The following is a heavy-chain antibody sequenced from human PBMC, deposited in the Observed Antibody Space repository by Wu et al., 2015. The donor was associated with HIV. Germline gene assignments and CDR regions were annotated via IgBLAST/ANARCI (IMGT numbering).Heavy chain of an antibody. CDR2: IIPIFGTA. Sequence: QVQLVQSGVEVKKPGSSVKVSCKASGGTFSSYAISWVRQAPGQGLEWMGGIIPIFGTANYAQKFQGRVTITTDESTSTAYMELSSLRSEDTAVYYCARAYYYDSSGPGRAFDIWGQGTMVTVSS. V-gene: IGHV1-69*05. CDR3: ARAYYYDSSGPGRAFDI. J-gene: IGHJ3*02. D-gene: IGHD3-22*01. CDR1: GGTFSSYA.